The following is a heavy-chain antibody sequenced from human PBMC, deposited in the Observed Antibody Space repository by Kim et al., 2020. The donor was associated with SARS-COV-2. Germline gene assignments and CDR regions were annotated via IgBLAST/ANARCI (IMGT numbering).Heavy chain of an antibody. J-gene: IGHJ4*02. Sequence: SVKGRFTISRDISKNTLYLQMNTLGAEDTAVYYCAKSSGSDSWGTYFDYWGRGTLVTVSS. V-gene: IGHV3-23*01. D-gene: IGHD3-22*01. CDR3: AKSSGSDSWGTYFDY.